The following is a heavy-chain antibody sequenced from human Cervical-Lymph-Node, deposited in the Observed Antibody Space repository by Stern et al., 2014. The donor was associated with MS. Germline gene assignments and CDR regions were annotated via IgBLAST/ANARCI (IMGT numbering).Heavy chain of an antibody. D-gene: IGHD3-10*01. CDR2: ISYDGNTR. J-gene: IGHJ4*02. CDR3: ARTRQARGLDY. V-gene: IGHV3-30-3*01. Sequence: VQLVESGGGVVQPGRSLLLSCAASGFTFSSYAMQWVRQAPGKGLEWVAVISYDGNTRYYADAVKGRFTISRDNSKNTLSLQMNSPRAEDTAVYYCARTRQARGLDYWGQGTLVTVSS. CDR1: GFTFSSYA.